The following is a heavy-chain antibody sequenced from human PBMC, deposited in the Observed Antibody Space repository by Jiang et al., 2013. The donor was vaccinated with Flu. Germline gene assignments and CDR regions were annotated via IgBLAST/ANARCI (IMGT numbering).Heavy chain of an antibody. Sequence: SGSGLVKPSETLSLTCTVSGGSIRSYYWSWIRQPPGKGLEWIGYIYNTGSTNYNPSLKSRVSISVDTSKNQFSLKLSSVTAADTAVYFCARSLDFGTTVTTFDFWGQGTLVTVSS. CDR1: GGSIRSYY. D-gene: IGHD4-11*01. J-gene: IGHJ4*02. V-gene: IGHV4-59*01. CDR2: IYNTGST. CDR3: ARSLDFGTTVTTFDF.